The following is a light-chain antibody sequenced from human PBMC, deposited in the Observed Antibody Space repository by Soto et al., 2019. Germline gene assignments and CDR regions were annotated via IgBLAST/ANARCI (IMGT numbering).Light chain of an antibody. V-gene: IGLV2-14*03. CDR1: STDVGGYKY. CDR2: DDS. CDR3: SSYTTSSVDV. Sequence: QSALTQPASVSGSPGQSITISCTGTSTDVGGYKYVSWYQQHPGKAPKLMIYDDSNRPSGVSNRFSASKSGNTASLTISGLQAEDEADYYCSSYTTSSVDVFGTGTKLTVL. J-gene: IGLJ1*01.